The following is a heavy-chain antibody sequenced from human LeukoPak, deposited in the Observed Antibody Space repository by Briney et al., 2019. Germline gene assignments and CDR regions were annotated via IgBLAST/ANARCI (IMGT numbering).Heavy chain of an antibody. J-gene: IGHJ6*02. CDR3: ARDYGQLVLYYYYGMDV. CDR2: ISYDGSNK. Sequence: GGSPRLSCAASGFTFSSYAMHWVRQAPGKGLEWVAVISYDGSNKYYADSVKGRFTISRDNSKNTLYLQMNSLRAEDTAVYYCARDYGQLVLYYYYGMDVWGQGTTVTVSS. CDR1: GFTFSSYA. V-gene: IGHV3-30-3*01. D-gene: IGHD6-13*01.